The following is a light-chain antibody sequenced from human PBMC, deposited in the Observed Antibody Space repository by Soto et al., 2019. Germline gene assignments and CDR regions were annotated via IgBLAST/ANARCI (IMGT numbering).Light chain of an antibody. J-gene: IGLJ2*01. CDR2: EDN. CDR3: QFYDRRKGV. Sequence: NFMLTQPHSVSESPGKTVTISCTRSSGSIASNYVQWYQQRPGSAPTTVIYEDNQRPSGVPDRFSGSIDSSSNSASLTISGMKTGDGADFYRQFYDRRKGVFGGGTKLTVL. CDR1: SGSIASNY. V-gene: IGLV6-57*03.